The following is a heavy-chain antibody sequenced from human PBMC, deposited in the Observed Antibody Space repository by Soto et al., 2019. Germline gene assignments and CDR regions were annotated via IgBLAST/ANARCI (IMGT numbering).Heavy chain of an antibody. J-gene: IGHJ5*02. CDR1: GFTFSSYW. Sequence: GGSLRLSCAASGFTFSSYWMHWVRQAPGKGLVWVSRINSDGSSTSYADSVKGRFTISRDNAKNTLYLQMNSLRAEDTAVYYCASSRAYSGSYSSWGQGTLVTVSS. CDR3: ASSRAYSGSYSS. D-gene: IGHD1-26*01. V-gene: IGHV3-74*01. CDR2: INSDGSST.